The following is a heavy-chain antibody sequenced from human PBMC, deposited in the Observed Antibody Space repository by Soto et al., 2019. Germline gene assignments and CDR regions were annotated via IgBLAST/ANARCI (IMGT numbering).Heavy chain of an antibody. CDR2: ISYDGSNN. CDR3: AIASYYYDSSGYYTFDH. D-gene: IGHD3-22*01. Sequence: QVQLVESGGGVVQPGRSLRLSCADSGFTFSSYGMHWVRQAPGKGLEWVAHISYDGSNNNYVDSVKGRFTISRDNSKNTMYLQMNSLRAEDTAVYYCAIASYYYDSSGYYTFDHWGQGTLVTVSS. CDR1: GFTFSSYG. V-gene: IGHV3-30*03. J-gene: IGHJ4*02.